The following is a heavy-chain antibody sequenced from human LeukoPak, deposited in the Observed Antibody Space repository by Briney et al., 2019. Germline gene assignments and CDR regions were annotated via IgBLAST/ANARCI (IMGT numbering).Heavy chain of an antibody. CDR1: GGSFSGYY. J-gene: IGHJ4*02. D-gene: IGHD6-19*01. CDR3: ARGSNLRGSGWLVDY. V-gene: IGHV4-34*01. Sequence: PSETLSLTCAVYGGSFSGYYWSWIRQPPGKGLEWIGEINHSGSTNYNPSLKSRVTISVDTSKNQFSLKLSSVTAADTAVYHCARGSNLRGSGWLVDYWGQGTLVTVSS. CDR2: INHSGST.